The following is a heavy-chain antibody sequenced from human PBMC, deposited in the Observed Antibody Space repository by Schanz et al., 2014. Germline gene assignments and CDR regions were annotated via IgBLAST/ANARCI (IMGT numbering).Heavy chain of an antibody. CDR3: AKLSSSGRLAGYFDY. Sequence: DVQLLESGGGLIQPGGSLRLSCAASGFTFSSYAMSWVRQAPGKGLEWVSTISASGGSTYYADSVKGRFTISRDNSKNTLYLQMSSLRAEDTAIYYCAKLSSSGRLAGYFDYWGQGALVTVSS. J-gene: IGHJ4*02. CDR1: GFTFSSYA. D-gene: IGHD6-19*01. V-gene: IGHV3-23*01. CDR2: ISASGGST.